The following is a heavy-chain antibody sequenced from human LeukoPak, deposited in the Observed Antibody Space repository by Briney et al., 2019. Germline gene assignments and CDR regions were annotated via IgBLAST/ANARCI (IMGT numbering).Heavy chain of an antibody. Sequence: GGSLRLSCAASGFTFNNYGMHWVRQAPGKGLEWVAVISFDGSNKYYADSVKGRFTISRDNSKNTLYLQINSLRTEDTAVYYCAKDESPHYDILTAVSGALDYWGQGTLVTVSS. CDR3: AKDESPHYDILTAVSGALDY. CDR2: ISFDGSNK. V-gene: IGHV3-30*18. J-gene: IGHJ4*02. CDR1: GFTFNNYG. D-gene: IGHD3-9*01.